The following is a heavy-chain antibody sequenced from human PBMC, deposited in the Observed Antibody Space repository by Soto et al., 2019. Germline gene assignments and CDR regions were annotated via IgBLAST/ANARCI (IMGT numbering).Heavy chain of an antibody. CDR2: IIPIFGTA. J-gene: IGHJ5*02. CDR1: GGTFSSYA. Sequence: QVQLVQSGAEVKKPGSSVKVSCKASGGTFSSYAISWVRQAPGQGLEWMGGIIPIFGTANYAQKFQGRVTITADKSTSTAYMELSSLRSEDTAVYYCARDLGDIAVAGRARATGWFDPWGQGTLVTVSS. D-gene: IGHD6-19*01. CDR3: ARDLGDIAVAGRARATGWFDP. V-gene: IGHV1-69*06.